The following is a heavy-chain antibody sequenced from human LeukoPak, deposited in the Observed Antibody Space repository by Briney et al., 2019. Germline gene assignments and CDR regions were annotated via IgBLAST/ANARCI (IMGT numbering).Heavy chain of an antibody. Sequence: PSETLSLTCAVYGGSFSGYYWSWIRQPPGKGLEWIGEINHSGDTNYNPSLKSRVTMSVDTSKSQFSLKLTSVTAADTAMYYCASPTGEATRWGQGTLVTVSS. CDR3: ASPTGEATR. D-gene: IGHD7-27*01. V-gene: IGHV4-34*01. CDR2: INHSGDT. J-gene: IGHJ4*02. CDR1: GGSFSGYY.